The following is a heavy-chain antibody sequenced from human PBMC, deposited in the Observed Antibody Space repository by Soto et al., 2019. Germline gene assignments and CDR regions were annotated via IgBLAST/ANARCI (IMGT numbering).Heavy chain of an antibody. CDR3: ARELRGYSRSSVGNWFAP. J-gene: IGHJ5*02. CDR2: ISSSSSYI. D-gene: IGHD6-6*01. CDR1: GFTFSSYS. V-gene: IGHV3-21*01. Sequence: PVGSLRLSCAASGFTFSSYSMNWVRQAPGKGLDWVSSISSSSSYIYYADSVKGRFTISRDNAKDSLYLQMNSLRAEDTAVYYCARELRGYSRSSVGNWFAPWGQGTLVTV.